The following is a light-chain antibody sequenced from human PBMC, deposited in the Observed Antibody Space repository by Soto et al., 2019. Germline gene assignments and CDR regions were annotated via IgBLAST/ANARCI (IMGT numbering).Light chain of an antibody. CDR2: DAS. Sequence: DIQMTQSSASLIASVGGRITITCQASEDISKFLNWYQQKPGKAPKVLIYDASNLQTGVPSRFSGSGSGTDFIFSISSLQPEDSATYYCEQYDSLPITVGQGTRLEIK. CDR1: EDISKF. J-gene: IGKJ5*01. CDR3: EQYDSLPIT. V-gene: IGKV1-33*01.